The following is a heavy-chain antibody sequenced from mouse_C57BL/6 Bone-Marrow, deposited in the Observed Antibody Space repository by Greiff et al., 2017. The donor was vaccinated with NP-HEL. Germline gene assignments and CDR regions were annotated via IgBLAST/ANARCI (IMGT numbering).Heavy chain of an antibody. J-gene: IGHJ2*01. CDR1: GYTFTDYY. CDR2: INPYNGGT. CDR3: ASMCLDY. Sequence: EVQLQQSGPVLVKPGASVKMSCKASGYTFTDYYMNWVKQRHGKSLEWIGAINPYNGGTSYNQKFKGKATMTVDKSSSTAYMELNSLTSEDSAVYYCASMCLDYWGQGTTLTVSS. V-gene: IGHV1-19*01. D-gene: IGHD6-1*01.